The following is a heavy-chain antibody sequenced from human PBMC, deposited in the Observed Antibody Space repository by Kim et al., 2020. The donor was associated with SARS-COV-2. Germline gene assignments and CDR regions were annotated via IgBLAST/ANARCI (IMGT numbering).Heavy chain of an antibody. D-gene: IGHD3-10*01. CDR3: ARTPGFGESYYYFDY. Sequence: QKLQGRVTMTTDTSTSTAYMELRSLRSDDTAVYYCARTPGFGESYYYFDYWGQGTLVTVSS. J-gene: IGHJ4*02. V-gene: IGHV1-18*01.